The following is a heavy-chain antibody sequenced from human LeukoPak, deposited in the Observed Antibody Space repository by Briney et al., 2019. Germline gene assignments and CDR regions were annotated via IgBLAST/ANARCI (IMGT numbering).Heavy chain of an antibody. CDR2: ISWNSGTT. V-gene: IGHV3-9*01. CDR1: GFTFDDYA. Sequence: GRSLRLSCAASGFTFDDYAMHWVRQAPGKGLEWVSGISWNSGTTGYADSVKGRFTISRDNAKNSLYLQMNSLRAEDTAVYYCARAGARPISSIAARPDYYYYYMDVWGKGTTVTVSS. CDR3: ARAGARPISSIAARPDYYYYYMDV. D-gene: IGHD6-6*01. J-gene: IGHJ6*03.